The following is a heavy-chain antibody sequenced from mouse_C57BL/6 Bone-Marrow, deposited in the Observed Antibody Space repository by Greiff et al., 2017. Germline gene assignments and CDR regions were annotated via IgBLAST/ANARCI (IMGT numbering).Heavy chain of an antibody. Sequence: QVQLQQSGTELVKPGASVKLSCKASGYTFTSYWMHWVKQRPGQGLEWIGNINPSNGGTNYNEKFKSKATLTVDKSSSTAYMQLSSLTSEDSAVYYCAISGYYGSSVYYYAMDYWGQGTSVTVSS. CDR3: AISGYYGSSVYYYAMDY. J-gene: IGHJ4*01. V-gene: IGHV1-53*01. CDR1: GYTFTSYW. D-gene: IGHD1-1*01. CDR2: INPSNGGT.